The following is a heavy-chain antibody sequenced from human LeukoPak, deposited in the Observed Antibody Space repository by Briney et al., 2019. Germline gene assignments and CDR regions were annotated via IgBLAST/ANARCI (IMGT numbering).Heavy chain of an antibody. CDR2: IHYNGNT. CDR3: ARLTALAGHRGAFDI. Sequence: PSETLSLTCNVSGGSIGGHTFYWDWIRQPPGKGLEWIATIHYNGNTFYDPSLKSRVAISIDMSKSQFSLHLSSVTAADTAIYYCARLTALAGHRGAFDIWGPGTMVTVSS. V-gene: IGHV4-39*01. CDR1: GGSIGGHTFY. D-gene: IGHD6-19*01. J-gene: IGHJ3*02.